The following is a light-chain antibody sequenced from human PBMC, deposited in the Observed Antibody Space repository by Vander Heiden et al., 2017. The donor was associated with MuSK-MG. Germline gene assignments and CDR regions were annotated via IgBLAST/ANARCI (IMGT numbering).Light chain of an antibody. CDR3: QQYYSYPPFA. CDR2: AAA. Sequence: AIRMTQSPSSLSASTGDRVTVTCRPSRGISSYLACYQQKPGNAPKLLIYAAATLQSGVPSRFSGSGSGTDFTLTISCLQSEDFATYYCQQYYSYPPFAFGPGTKVDIK. CDR1: RGISSY. V-gene: IGKV1-8*01. J-gene: IGKJ3*01.